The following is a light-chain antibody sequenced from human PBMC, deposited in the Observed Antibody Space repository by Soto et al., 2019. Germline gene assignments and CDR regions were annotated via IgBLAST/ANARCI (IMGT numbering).Light chain of an antibody. CDR1: QDISNY. CDR2: DAS. Sequence: DIQMTQSPSSLSASVGDRVTITCQASQDISNYLNWYQQKPGKAPKLLIYDASNLETGVPSRFSGSGSGTEFTFTISSLQPEDIATYYCQQPDYLSLTFGGGGMVDI. V-gene: IGKV1-33*01. CDR3: QQPDYLSLT. J-gene: IGKJ4*01.